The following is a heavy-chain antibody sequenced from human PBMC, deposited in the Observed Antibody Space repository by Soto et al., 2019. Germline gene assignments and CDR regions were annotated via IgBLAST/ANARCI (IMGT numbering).Heavy chain of an antibody. CDR1: GGTFNTYA. D-gene: IGHD3-10*01. V-gene: IGHV1-69*01. CDR3: ARDPGSGSYVTLGY. CDR2: IIPFFGTA. J-gene: IGHJ4*02. Sequence: QVQLVQSGAAVKRPGSSVKVSCKASGGTFNTYAITWVRQAPGQGLEWMGGIIPFFGTAKYAQKFQGRVTITADESTSTAYMELSSLRSEDTAVYYCARDPGSGSYVTLGYWGQGTLVTVSS.